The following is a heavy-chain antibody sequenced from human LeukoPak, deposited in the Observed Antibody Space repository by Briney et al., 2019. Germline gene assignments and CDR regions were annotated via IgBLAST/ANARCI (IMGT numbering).Heavy chain of an antibody. Sequence: SETLSLTCTVSGYSISSGYYWGWIRQPPGKGLEWIGSIYHSGSTYYNPSLKSRVTISVDTSKNQFSLKLSSVTAADTAVYYCARGGSSTSLPQRRRFFDYWGQGTLVIVSS. CDR1: GYSISSGYY. CDR3: ARGGSSTSLPQRRRFFDY. V-gene: IGHV4-38-2*02. CDR2: IYHSGST. J-gene: IGHJ4*02. D-gene: IGHD2-2*01.